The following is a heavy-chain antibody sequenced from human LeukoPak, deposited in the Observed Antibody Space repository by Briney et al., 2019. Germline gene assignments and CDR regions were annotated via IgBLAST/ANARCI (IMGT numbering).Heavy chain of an antibody. CDR3: AILYGSGSYSTYYYYGMDV. D-gene: IGHD3-10*01. CDR1: GFTFSSYS. J-gene: IGHJ6*02. V-gene: IGHV3-48*02. CDR2: TSSSSSTI. Sequence: PGGSLRLSCAASGFTFSSYSMNWVRQAPGKGLEWVSYTSSSSSTIYYADSVKGRFTISRDNAKNSLYLQMNSLRDEDTAVYYCAILYGSGSYSTYYYYGMDVWGQGTTVTVSS.